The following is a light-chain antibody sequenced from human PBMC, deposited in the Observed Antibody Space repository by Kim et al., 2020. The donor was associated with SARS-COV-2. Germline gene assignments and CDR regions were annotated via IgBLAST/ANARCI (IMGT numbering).Light chain of an antibody. CDR2: GNS. Sequence: VTISCTGSSSNVGASYDVNWYQQIPGTAPKILIYGNSNRPAGVPDRFSGAKSGTSASLAITGLQAEDEADYYGQSYDSSLSGSVVFGGGTQLTVL. CDR3: QSYDSSLSGSVV. J-gene: IGLJ2*01. V-gene: IGLV1-40*01. CDR1: SSNVGASYD.